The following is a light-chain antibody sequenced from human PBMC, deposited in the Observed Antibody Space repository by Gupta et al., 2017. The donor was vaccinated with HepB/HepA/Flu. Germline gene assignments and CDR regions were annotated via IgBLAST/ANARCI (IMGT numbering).Light chain of an antibody. CDR3: QQYGSSPMCS. CDR2: GAA. Sequence: EMVLTQSPGTLSLSPGERATLSCRASQSVSRSYLAWYQQKPGQAPRHLVYGAASRATGIADRLSGGGAGTDFTLTISRLEPEDFAVYYCQQYGSSPMCSFGQGTKLEIK. V-gene: IGKV3-20*01. J-gene: IGKJ2*04. CDR1: QSVSRSY.